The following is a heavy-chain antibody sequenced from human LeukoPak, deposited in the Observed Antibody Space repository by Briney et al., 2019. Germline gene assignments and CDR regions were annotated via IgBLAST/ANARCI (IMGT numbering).Heavy chain of an antibody. CDR1: GFTFSTYN. CDR3: ARDYCSGGSCYGGHDY. D-gene: IGHD2-15*01. V-gene: IGHV3-21*04. J-gene: IGHJ4*02. CDR2: ISGSSSYI. Sequence: PGGSLRLSCAASGFTFSTYNMNWVRQAPGKGLEWVSSISGSSSYIYYADSVKGRFSISRDNAKNSLYLQMNSLRAEDTAFYYCARDYCSGGSCYGGHDYWGQGTLVTVSS.